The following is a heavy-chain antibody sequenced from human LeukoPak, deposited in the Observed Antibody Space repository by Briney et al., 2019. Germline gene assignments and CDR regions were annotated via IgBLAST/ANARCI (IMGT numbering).Heavy chain of an antibody. CDR1: GGTFSSYA. CDR3: ARVRGGSCCDFDY. Sequence: SVKVSCKASGGTFSSYAISWVRQAPGQGLEWMGRIIPILGIANYAQKFQGRVTITADKSTSTAYMELSSLRSEDTAVYYCARVRGGSCCDFDYWGQGTLVAVSS. V-gene: IGHV1-69*04. D-gene: IGHD2-15*01. J-gene: IGHJ4*02. CDR2: IIPILGIA.